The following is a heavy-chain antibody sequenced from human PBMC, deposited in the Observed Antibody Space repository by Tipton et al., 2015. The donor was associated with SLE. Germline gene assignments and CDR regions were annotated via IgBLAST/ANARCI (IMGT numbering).Heavy chain of an antibody. CDR2: IYHTGTT. CDR3: ARQRLQQGGDYFDN. Sequence: TLSLTCSVSGDSISTGGYYWSWIRQHPGKGLEWIGYIYHTGTTYYNPSLKSRVTISVDTSKNQFSLNLSSVTAADTAVYYCARQRLQQGGDYFDNWGQGIPVTVSS. CDR1: GDSISTGGYY. V-gene: IGHV4-31*03. D-gene: IGHD4-11*01. J-gene: IGHJ4*02.